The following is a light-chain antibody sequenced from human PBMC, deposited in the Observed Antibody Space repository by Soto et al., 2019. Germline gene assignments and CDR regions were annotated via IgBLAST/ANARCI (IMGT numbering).Light chain of an antibody. Sequence: DIQMTQSPSSLSASVGDRVTITCRASQSIRTYLNWYQQKPGEAPKLLIYAASSLQSGVPSRFSGSGSGTDFTLTISSLQPEDFATYYCQQSFSTPQTFGQGTKLEIK. V-gene: IGKV1-39*01. CDR2: AAS. CDR1: QSIRTY. CDR3: QQSFSTPQT. J-gene: IGKJ2*01.